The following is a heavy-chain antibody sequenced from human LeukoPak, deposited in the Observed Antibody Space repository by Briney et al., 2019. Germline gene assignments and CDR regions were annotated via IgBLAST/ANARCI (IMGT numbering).Heavy chain of an antibody. CDR3: ARDNGWDRGLDS. CDR2: TYYRSKWYN. J-gene: IGHJ4*02. V-gene: IGHV6-1*01. Sequence: SQTLSLTCVISGDSVSSNSNSWNWIRQSPSRGLEWLGRTYYRSKWYNYYAVSVKSRITIDPDTSKTQFSLQLTSVTPEDTAIYYCARDNGWDRGLDSWGQGTLVTVSS. CDR1: GDSVSSNSNS. D-gene: IGHD6-19*01.